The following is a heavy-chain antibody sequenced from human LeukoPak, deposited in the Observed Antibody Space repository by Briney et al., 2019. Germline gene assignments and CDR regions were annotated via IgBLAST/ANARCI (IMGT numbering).Heavy chain of an antibody. CDR2: ISGRGAGT. CDR3: ARGAAMVKWYYFDY. J-gene: IGHJ4*02. CDR1: GFTFSNYA. D-gene: IGHD5-18*01. Sequence: GGSLRLSCAASGFTFSNYAMSWVRQAPGKGLEWVSTISGRGAGTCYADSVKGRFTISRDNSKNTLYLQMNSLRAEDTAVYYCARGAAMVKWYYFDYWGQGTLVTVSS. V-gene: IGHV3-23*01.